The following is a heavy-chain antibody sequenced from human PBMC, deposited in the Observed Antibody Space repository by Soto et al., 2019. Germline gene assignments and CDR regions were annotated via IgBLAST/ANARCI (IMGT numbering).Heavy chain of an antibody. J-gene: IGHJ5*02. V-gene: IGHV3-30-3*01. D-gene: IGHD2-15*01. CDR1: GFIFSSYA. CDR3: ARDSLSGGSGGWFDP. CDR2: ISYDGSNK. Sequence: QVQLVESGGGVVQPGRSLRLSCAASGFIFSSYAMHWVRQAPGKGLEWVAVISYDGSNKYYADSVKGRFTISRDNSKNTVYLQMNSLRSEDTAVYYCARDSLSGGSGGWFDPWGQGTLVTVSS.